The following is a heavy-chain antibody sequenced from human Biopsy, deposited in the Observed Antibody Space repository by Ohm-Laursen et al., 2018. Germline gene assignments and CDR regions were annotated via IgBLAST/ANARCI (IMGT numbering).Heavy chain of an antibody. CDR2: FDREERKT. CDR3: ATGPYYDTRFYYNVRPFDF. V-gene: IGHV1-24*01. D-gene: IGHD3-10*01. J-gene: IGHJ4*02. Sequence: PVKVSCKVSGYTLTELSIHWVRQTGGKGLEWMGGFDREERKTVYAEKFQGRVTMTEDTSTDTVYMEVTSLRSDDTAVYYCATGPYYDTRFYYNVRPFDFWGQGTLVTVSS. CDR1: GYTLTELS.